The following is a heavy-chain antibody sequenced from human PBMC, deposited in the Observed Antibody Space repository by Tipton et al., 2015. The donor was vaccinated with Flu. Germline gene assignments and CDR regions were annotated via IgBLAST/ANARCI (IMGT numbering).Heavy chain of an antibody. D-gene: IGHD4-23*01. J-gene: IGHJ4*02. Sequence: TLSLTCTVSGGSISGYYWTWIRQPPGKGLEWIVYIYYSGSTNYNPSLKSRVTISVDTSKNQFSLKLSSVTAADTAVYYCATEYRGGGNRYYCDYWGQGNLVTVSS. CDR1: GGSISGYY. CDR2: IYYSGST. V-gene: IGHV4-59*01. CDR3: ATEYRGGGNRYYCDY.